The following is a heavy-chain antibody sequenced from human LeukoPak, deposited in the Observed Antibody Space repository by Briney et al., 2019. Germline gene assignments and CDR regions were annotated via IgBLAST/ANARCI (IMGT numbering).Heavy chain of an antibody. V-gene: IGHV3-30-3*01. CDR2: ISNDGINK. CDR3: AREGQQLVPDY. D-gene: IGHD6-13*01. CDR1: GFTFSSYA. Sequence: GGSLRLSCAASGFTFSSYAMHWVRQAPGKGLEWVALISNDGINKYYADSMKGRFTISRDNSKNTLYLQMNSLRGEDTAVYYCAREGQQLVPDYWGQGTLVTVSS. J-gene: IGHJ4*02.